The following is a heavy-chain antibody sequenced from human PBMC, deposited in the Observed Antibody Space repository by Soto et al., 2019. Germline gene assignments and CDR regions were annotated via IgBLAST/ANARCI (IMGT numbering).Heavy chain of an antibody. Sequence: SETLSLTCTVSGGSISSSSYYWGWIRQPPGKGLEWIGSIYYSGSTYYNPSLKSRVTISVDTSKNQFSLKLSSVTAADTAVYYCARLVSADLDELLYGDYFDYWGQGTLVTVSS. J-gene: IGHJ4*02. CDR3: ARLVSADLDELLYGDYFDY. V-gene: IGHV4-39*01. CDR1: GGSISSSSYY. D-gene: IGHD2-2*02. CDR2: IYYSGST.